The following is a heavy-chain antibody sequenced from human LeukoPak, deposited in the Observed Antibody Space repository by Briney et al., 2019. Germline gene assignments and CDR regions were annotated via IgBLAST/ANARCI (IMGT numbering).Heavy chain of an antibody. CDR3: ARDQEGFDY. V-gene: IGHV1-46*01. Sequence: ASVKVSCKASGYTFTNNYLHWVRQAPGQGLEWMGMIYPRDGSTSYAQNFQGRVTVTRDTSTTTIHMELRGLRSEDTAVYYCARDQEGFDYWGQGTVVTVSS. CDR2: IYPRDGST. CDR1: GYTFTNNY. J-gene: IGHJ4*02.